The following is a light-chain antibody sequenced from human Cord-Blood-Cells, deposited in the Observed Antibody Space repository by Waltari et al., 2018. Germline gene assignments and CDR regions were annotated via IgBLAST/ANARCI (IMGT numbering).Light chain of an antibody. CDR1: SSDVGGYNY. J-gene: IGLJ1*01. CDR3: SSYTSSSTLYV. V-gene: IGLV2-14*01. CDR2: DVI. Sequence: QSALTQPASVSGSPGQSITISCTGTSSDVGGYNYVSWYQQHPGKAPKLMSYDVINRPSGVSNRFSGSKSGNTASLTISGLQAEDEADYYCSSYTSSSTLYVFGTGTKVTVL.